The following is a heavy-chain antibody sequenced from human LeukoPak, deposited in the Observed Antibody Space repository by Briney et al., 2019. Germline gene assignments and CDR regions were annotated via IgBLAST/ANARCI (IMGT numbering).Heavy chain of an antibody. CDR1: GFTFSSYA. Sequence: PGRSLRLSCAASGFTFSSYAIHWVRQARGKGLDWVALISYEGSDLYYADSVKGRFTISRDNSKNTLYLQMNSLRPEDTAVYYCARGRYYYDTSGYFDYWGQGTLVTVSS. CDR3: ARGRYYYDTSGYFDY. V-gene: IGHV3-30*04. J-gene: IGHJ4*02. CDR2: ISYEGSDL. D-gene: IGHD3-22*01.